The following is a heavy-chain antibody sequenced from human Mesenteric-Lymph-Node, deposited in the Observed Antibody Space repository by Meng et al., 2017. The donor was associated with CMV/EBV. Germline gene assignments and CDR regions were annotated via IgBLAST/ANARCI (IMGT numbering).Heavy chain of an antibody. Sequence: NASGYPITKYYIHWVRQAPGQGLEWMGTINASGGSTNYAQKYQSRVTVTRDTTTTTVYMELSSLRFEDTAVYYCARAKTNGAAEYFEFWGQGTLVTVSS. CDR2: INASGGST. D-gene: IGHD2-8*01. J-gene: IGHJ1*01. CDR3: ARAKTNGAAEYFEF. CDR1: GYPITKYY. V-gene: IGHV1-46*01.